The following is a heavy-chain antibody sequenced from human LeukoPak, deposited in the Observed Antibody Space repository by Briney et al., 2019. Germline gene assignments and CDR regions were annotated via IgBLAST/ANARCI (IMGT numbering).Heavy chain of an antibody. V-gene: IGHV1-2*02. CDR2: INPDSGGP. CDR1: GYTFTDYY. D-gene: IGHD3-10*01. J-gene: IGHJ4*02. CDR3: ARERQVDYYGSGSYSEDY. Sequence: ASVKVSCKASGYTFTDYYMHWVRQAPGQGLEWMGWINPDSGGPNYAQKFQGRVTMTRDTSITTAYMELRSLRSDDTAVYYCARERQVDYYGSGSYSEDYWGQGTLVTVSS.